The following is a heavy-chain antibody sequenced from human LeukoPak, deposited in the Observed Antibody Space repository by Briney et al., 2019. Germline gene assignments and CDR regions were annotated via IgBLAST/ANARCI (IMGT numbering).Heavy chain of an antibody. J-gene: IGHJ6*03. CDR2: ISSNGGST. V-gene: IGHV3-64*01. Sequence: GGSLRLSCAASGFTFSSYSMNWVRQAPGKGLEYVSAISSNGGSTYYANSVKGRFTISRDNSKNTLYLQMGSLRAEDMAVYYCARESAAGSYYYYYMDVWGKGTTVTVSS. CDR1: GFTFSSYS. D-gene: IGHD6-13*01. CDR3: ARESAAGSYYYYYMDV.